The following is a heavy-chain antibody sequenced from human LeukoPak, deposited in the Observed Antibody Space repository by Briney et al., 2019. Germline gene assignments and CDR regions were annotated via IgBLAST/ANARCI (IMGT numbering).Heavy chain of an antibody. CDR2: IYHSGST. CDR3: ASHVTYYGSGSYWGYFDY. J-gene: IGHJ4*02. V-gene: IGHV4-30-2*01. Sequence: SQTLSLTCAVSGGSISSGGYSWSWIRQPPGKGLEWIGYIYHSGSTYYNPSLKSRVTISVDRSKNQFSLKLSSVTAADTAVYCCASHVTYYGSGSYWGYFDYWGQGTLVTVSS. D-gene: IGHD3-10*01. CDR1: GGSISSGGYS.